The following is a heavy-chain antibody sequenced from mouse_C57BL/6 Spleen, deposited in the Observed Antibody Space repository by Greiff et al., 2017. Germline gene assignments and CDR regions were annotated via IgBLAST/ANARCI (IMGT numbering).Heavy chain of an antibody. D-gene: IGHD1-1*01. CDR2: IWRGGST. Sequence: VQLQQSGPGLVQPSQSLSITCTVSGFSLTSYGVHWVRQSPGKGLGWRGVIWRGGSTDYKAAFLSRLSITKDNSKGQVFFKMNSLQADDTAIYYCARKCPITTVVAPAMDYWGQGTSVTVSS. CDR3: ARKCPITTVVAPAMDY. V-gene: IGHV2-5*01. CDR1: GFSLTSYG. J-gene: IGHJ4*01.